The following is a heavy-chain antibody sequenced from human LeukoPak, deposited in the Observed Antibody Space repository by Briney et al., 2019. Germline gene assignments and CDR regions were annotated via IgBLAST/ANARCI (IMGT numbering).Heavy chain of an antibody. D-gene: IGHD6-13*01. J-gene: IGHJ4*02. CDR3: AKAKGGSWYDFDC. Sequence: GGSLRLXCAASEFTFSSYAMSWVRQAPGKGLEWVSVISSSAGSIYYADSVQGRFTISRDNSINTLYLQMNSLRAEDTAVYYCAKAKGGSWYDFDCWGQGTLVTVSS. CDR1: EFTFSSYA. V-gene: IGHV3-23*01. CDR2: ISSSAGSI.